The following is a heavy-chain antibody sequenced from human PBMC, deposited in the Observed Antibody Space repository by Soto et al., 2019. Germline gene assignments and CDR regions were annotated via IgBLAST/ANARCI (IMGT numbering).Heavy chain of an antibody. CDR2: ISSSSSTI. D-gene: IGHD1-26*01. J-gene: IGHJ5*02. CDR1: GFTFSSYS. CDR3: ARHTERIEIGSFDT. Sequence: EVQLVESGGGLVQPGGSLRLSCAASGFTFSSYSMNWVRQAPGKGLEWVSYISSSSSTIYYADSVKGRFTISRDNAKNPLYLQMTSLRAEAPSVYYGARHTERIEIGSFDTRGAGTLFTASS. V-gene: IGHV3-48*01.